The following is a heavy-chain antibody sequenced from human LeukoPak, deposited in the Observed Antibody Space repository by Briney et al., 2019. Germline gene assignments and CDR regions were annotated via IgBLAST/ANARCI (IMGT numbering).Heavy chain of an antibody. CDR1: GGSIGTSSYY. D-gene: IGHD3-10*01. CDR3: ARGYYYVSGSYSFFDY. Sequence: PSETLSLTCTVSGGSIGTSSYYWGWIRQPPGKGLECIGTIYYTGTTYYNPSLKSRVTISVDTSKNQFSLKLSSVTAADTAVYYCARGYYYVSGSYSFFDYWGQGTLVTVSS. V-gene: IGHV4-39*01. CDR2: IYYTGTT. J-gene: IGHJ4*02.